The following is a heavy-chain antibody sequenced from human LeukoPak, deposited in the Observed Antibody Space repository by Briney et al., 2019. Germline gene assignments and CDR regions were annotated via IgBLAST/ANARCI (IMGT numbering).Heavy chain of an antibody. D-gene: IGHD5-24*01. V-gene: IGHV3-23*01. CDR1: GFTFGTYA. CDR2: ILNNGVST. CDR3: AKRSGGYNEFDY. Sequence: GGSLRLSCAASGFTFGTYAMTWVRQAPGMGLEWVSTILNNGVSTYHADSVKGRFTISRDNSKNTLYLQMNSLRAEDTAVYYCAKRSGGYNEFDYWAREPWSPSPQ. J-gene: IGHJ4*02.